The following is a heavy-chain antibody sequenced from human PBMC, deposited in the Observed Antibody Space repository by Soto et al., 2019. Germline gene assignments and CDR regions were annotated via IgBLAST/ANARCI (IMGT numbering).Heavy chain of an antibody. Sequence: SETLSLTCAVSGGSISSGGYSWSWIRQPPGKGLEWIGYIYHSGSTYYNPSLKSRVTISVDRSKNQFSLKLSSVTAADTAVYYCARGGYYDSSGYSLYANWFDPWGQGTLVTVSS. CDR2: IYHSGST. CDR3: ARGGYYDSSGYSLYANWFDP. D-gene: IGHD3-22*01. V-gene: IGHV4-30-2*01. CDR1: GGSISSGGYS. J-gene: IGHJ5*02.